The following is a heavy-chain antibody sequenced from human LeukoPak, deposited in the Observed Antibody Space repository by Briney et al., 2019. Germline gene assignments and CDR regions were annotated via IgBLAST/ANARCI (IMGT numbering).Heavy chain of an antibody. D-gene: IGHD4-17*01. CDR3: AKDIYGDYGGLDY. V-gene: IGHV3-23*01. J-gene: IGHJ4*02. CDR1: GFSFSSNA. CDR2: IINSGGST. Sequence: GGSLRLSSAASGFSFSSNAMSWVRQAPGKGLEWVSAIINSGGSTHYADSVKGRFTISRDNSKNMLYLQMNSLRAEDTALYYCAKDIYGDYGGLDYWGQGTLVTVSS.